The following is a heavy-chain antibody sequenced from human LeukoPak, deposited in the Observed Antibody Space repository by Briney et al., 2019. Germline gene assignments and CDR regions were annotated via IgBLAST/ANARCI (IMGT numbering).Heavy chain of an antibody. V-gene: IGHV4-31*03. D-gene: IGHD6-13*01. CDR1: GGSISSGGYY. Sequence: SETLSLTCTVSGGSISSGGYYWSWIRQHPGKGLEWIGYIYYSGSTYYNPSLKSRVTISVGTSKNQFSLKLSSVTAADTAVYYCARVGSSSCVDPWGQGTLVTVSS. CDR2: IYYSGST. J-gene: IGHJ5*02. CDR3: ARVGSSSCVDP.